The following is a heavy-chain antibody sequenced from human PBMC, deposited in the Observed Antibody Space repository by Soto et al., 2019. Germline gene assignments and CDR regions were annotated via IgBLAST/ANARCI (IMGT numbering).Heavy chain of an antibody. CDR1: GFTFSGYG. CDR3: AKDFARIGDYYYYGMDV. CDR2: ISYDGSNK. D-gene: IGHD2-15*01. Sequence: QVQLVESGGGVVQPGRSLRLSCAASGFTFSGYGMHWVRQAPGKGLEWVAVISYDGSNKYYADSVKGRFTISRDNSKNTLYLQMNSLRAEDTAVYYCAKDFARIGDYYYYGMDVWGQGTTVTVSS. J-gene: IGHJ6*02. V-gene: IGHV3-30*18.